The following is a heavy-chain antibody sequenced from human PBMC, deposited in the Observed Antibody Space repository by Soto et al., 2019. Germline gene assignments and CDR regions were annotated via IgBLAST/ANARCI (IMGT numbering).Heavy chain of an antibody. CDR1: GYTFTGYY. V-gene: IGHV1-2*02. CDR3: ARAYDSSGYYLYYYYYYGMDV. CDR2: INPNSGGT. J-gene: IGHJ6*02. Sequence: ASVKVSCKASGYTFTGYYMHWVRQAPGQGLEWMGWINPNSGGTNYAQKFQGGVTMTRDTSISTAYMELSRLRSDDTAVYYCARAYDSSGYYLYYYYYYGMDVWGQGTTVTVSS. D-gene: IGHD3-22*01.